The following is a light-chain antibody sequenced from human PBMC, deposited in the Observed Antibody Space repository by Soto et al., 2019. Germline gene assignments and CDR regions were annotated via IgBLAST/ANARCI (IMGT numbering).Light chain of an antibody. CDR1: QSISTY. V-gene: IGKV1-39*01. J-gene: IGKJ3*01. CDR2: AAS. Sequence: DIQMTQSPSSLSASVGDRVTITCRASQSISTYLNWYQQKPGKAPKLLINAASTLQSGAPSRFSGSGSGTDFTLTISCLQPEDFATYYCHDSYSKPVNFGPGTKVYIK. CDR3: HDSYSKPVN.